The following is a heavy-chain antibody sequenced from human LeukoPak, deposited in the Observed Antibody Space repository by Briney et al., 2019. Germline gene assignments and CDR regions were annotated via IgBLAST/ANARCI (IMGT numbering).Heavy chain of an antibody. CDR1: GFTFSTYS. D-gene: IGHD3-22*01. Sequence: GGSLRLSCAASGFTFSTYSMNWVRQAPGKGLEWTSYITGSSSTIYYADSVKGRFTISRDNAKNSLYLQMNSLRAEDTAVYYCARPLRSSGYHCFDYWGQGTLVTVSS. J-gene: IGHJ4*02. V-gene: IGHV3-48*01. CDR3: ARPLRSSGYHCFDY. CDR2: ITGSSSTI.